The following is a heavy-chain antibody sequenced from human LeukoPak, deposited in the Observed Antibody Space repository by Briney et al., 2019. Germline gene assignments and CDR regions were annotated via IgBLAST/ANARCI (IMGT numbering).Heavy chain of an antibody. CDR1: GYTFTSYD. CDR3: ARAMGINWNEARNRRKYYFDY. D-gene: IGHD1-20*01. Sequence: ASVKVSCKASGYTFTSYDINWVRQATGQGLEWMGWMNPNSRNTDYAQKFQGRVTMTRNTSISTAYMELSSLRSEDTAVYYCARAMGINWNEARNRRKYYFDYWGQGTLVTVSS. V-gene: IGHV1-8*01. J-gene: IGHJ4*02. CDR2: MNPNSRNT.